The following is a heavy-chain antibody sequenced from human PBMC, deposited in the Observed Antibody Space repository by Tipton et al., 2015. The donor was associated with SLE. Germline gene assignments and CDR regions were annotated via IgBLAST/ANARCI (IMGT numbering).Heavy chain of an antibody. Sequence: TLSLTCAVYGGSFSGYYWSWIRQPPGKGLEWIGEINHSGSTNYNPSLKSRVTISVDTSKNQFSLKLSSVTAADTAVYYCARHDPEGSGYYYYMDVWGKGTTVTVSS. CDR2: INHSGST. CDR3: ARHDPEGSGYYYYMDV. J-gene: IGHJ6*03. CDR1: GGSFSGYY. V-gene: IGHV4-34*01. D-gene: IGHD3-10*01.